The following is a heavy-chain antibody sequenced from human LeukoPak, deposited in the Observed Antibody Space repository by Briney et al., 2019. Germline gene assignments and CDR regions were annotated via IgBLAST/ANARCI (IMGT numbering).Heavy chain of an antibody. CDR3: AREGGSYHPLDY. D-gene: IGHD1-14*01. J-gene: IGHJ4*02. V-gene: IGHV4-4*02. CDR2: VNLQGST. Sequence: SETLSLTCGVSGGSISNTNWWTWFRQPPGKGLEWIGEVNLQGSTNYNPSLKSRVAISVDKSENHISLKLTSVTAADTAVYYCAREGGSYHPLDYSGQGTLVTVAS. CDR1: GGSISNTNW.